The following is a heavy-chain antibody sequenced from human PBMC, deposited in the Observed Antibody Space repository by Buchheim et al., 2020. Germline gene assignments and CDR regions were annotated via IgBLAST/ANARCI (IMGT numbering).Heavy chain of an antibody. D-gene: IGHD1-7*01. J-gene: IGHJ5*02. V-gene: IGHV3-74*01. CDR3: ARPSIAGTTQGFDP. CDR2: INSDGTST. Sequence: EVQLVESGGGLVQPGGSLRLSCSASGFTFSSYWIHWVRQAPGKGRVWVSHINSDGTSTSYADSVKGRFTISTDNARNTLYLQMNSLRVEDTAVYYCARPSIAGTTQGFDPWGQGTL. CDR1: GFTFSSYW.